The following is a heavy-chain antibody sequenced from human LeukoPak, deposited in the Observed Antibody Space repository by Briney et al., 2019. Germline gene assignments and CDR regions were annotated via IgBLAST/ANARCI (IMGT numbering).Heavy chain of an antibody. V-gene: IGHV3-30*02. D-gene: IGHD5-18*01. CDR1: GFTFSNYG. CDR3: ARVQLEDTAMED. CDR2: IQHDGSNQ. J-gene: IGHJ4*02. Sequence: GGSLRLSCAASGFTFSNYGIHWVRQAPGKGLEWVTFIQHDGSNQFYADSVKGRFTISRDNSKSTVYLQMNSLRAEDTAVYYCARVQLEDTAMEDWGQGTLVTVSS.